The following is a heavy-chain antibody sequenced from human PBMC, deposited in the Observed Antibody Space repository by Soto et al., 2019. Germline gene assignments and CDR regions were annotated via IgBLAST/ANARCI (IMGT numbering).Heavy chain of an antibody. Sequence: SETLSLTCTVSGGSISSYYWSWIRQPPGKGLEWIGYIYYSGSTNYNPSLKSRLTISKDTSKSQVVLTMTNMDPVDTATYYCASTYSTSWYWFDPWGQGTLVTVSS. CDR1: GGSISSYY. D-gene: IGHD6-13*01. CDR2: IYYSGST. CDR3: ASTYSTSWYWFDP. V-gene: IGHV4-59*01. J-gene: IGHJ5*02.